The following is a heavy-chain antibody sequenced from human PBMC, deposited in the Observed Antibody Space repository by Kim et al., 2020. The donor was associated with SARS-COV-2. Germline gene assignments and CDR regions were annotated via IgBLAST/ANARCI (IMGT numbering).Heavy chain of an antibody. CDR3: AKSASMVRGVHERNFQH. CDR2: ISYSGSIT. J-gene: IGHJ1*01. Sequence: GGSLRLSCAASGFTFSTYAMSWVRQAPGKGLEWVSIISYSGSITYYADSVKGRFTISRDNSKITLYLQMNSLTVEDTAVYYCAKSASMVRGVHERNFQHWGQGTLVTVSS. D-gene: IGHD3-10*01. V-gene: IGHV3-23*01. CDR1: GFTFSTYA.